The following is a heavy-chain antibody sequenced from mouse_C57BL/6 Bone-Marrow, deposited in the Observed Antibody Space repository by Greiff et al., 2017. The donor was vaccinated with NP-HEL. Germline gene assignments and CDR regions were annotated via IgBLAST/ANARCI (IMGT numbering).Heavy chain of an antibody. J-gene: IGHJ2*01. CDR2: IHPNSGST. D-gene: IGHD1-1*01. CDR1: GYTFTSYW. V-gene: IGHV1-64*01. CDR3: AKLLYYGGYFDY. Sequence: QQPGAELVKPGASVKLSCKASGYTFTSYWMHWVKQRPGQGLEWIGMIHPNSGSTNYTEKFKSKATLTVDHSSSPASLQLSILTSEDSAVYYCAKLLYYGGYFDYWGQGTTLTVSS.